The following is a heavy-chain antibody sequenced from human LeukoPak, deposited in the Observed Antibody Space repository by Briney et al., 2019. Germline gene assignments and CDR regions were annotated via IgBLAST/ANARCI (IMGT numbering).Heavy chain of an antibody. CDR3: ASDSPGDYGLGF. CDR2: ISGGGGTT. CDR1: GFTFSSYA. Sequence: GGSLRLSCAASGFTFSSYAMNWVRQAPGKGLEWVSAISGGGGTTYYADSVKGRFTISRDNSNNTLYLQMNRLRVKDTAVYYCASDSPGDYGLGFWGQGTLVTVSS. D-gene: IGHD4-17*01. J-gene: IGHJ4*02. V-gene: IGHV3-23*01.